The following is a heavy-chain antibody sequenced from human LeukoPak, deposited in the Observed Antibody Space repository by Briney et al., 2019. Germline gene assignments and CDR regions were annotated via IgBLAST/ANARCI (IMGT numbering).Heavy chain of an antibody. V-gene: IGHV4-34*01. CDR1: GGSFSGYY. J-gene: IGHJ4*02. Sequence: SETLSLTCAVYGGSFSGYYWSWIRQPPGKGLEWIGEINHSGSTNYNPSLKSRVTISVDTSKNQFSLKLSSVTAADTAVYYCARSPSGPTYFDYWGQGNLVTVSS. CDR2: INHSGST. CDR3: ARSPSGPTYFDY. D-gene: IGHD3-10*01.